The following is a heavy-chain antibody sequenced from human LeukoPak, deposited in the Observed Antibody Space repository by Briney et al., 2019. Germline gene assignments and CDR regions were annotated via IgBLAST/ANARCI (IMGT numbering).Heavy chain of an antibody. CDR2: IYYSGST. V-gene: IGHV4-30-4*08. CDR1: GGSISSYY. J-gene: IGHJ3*02. CDR3: ARAPGITPKAFDI. D-gene: IGHD3-10*01. Sequence: KPSETLSLTCTVSGGSISSYYWSWTRQPPGKGLEWIGYIYYSGSTYYNPSLKSRVTISVDTSKNQFSLKLSSVTAADTAVYYCARAPGITPKAFDIWGQGTMVTVSS.